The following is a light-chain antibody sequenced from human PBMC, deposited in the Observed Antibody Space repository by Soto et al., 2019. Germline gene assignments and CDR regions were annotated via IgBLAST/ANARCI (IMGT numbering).Light chain of an antibody. CDR2: DAS. CDR3: QQRSNWPQIT. CDR1: QSVSKY. Sequence: EIVLTQSPATLSLSPGERATLSCRASQSVSKYLAWYQQKPGQAPRLLIHDASNRATGIPARFSGSGSGTDFSLTISSLEPEDCGVYYRQQRSNWPQITFGGGTKVAIK. V-gene: IGKV3-11*01. J-gene: IGKJ4*01.